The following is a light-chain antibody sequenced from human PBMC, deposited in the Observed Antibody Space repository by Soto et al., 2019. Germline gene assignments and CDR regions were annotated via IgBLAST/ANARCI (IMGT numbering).Light chain of an antibody. V-gene: IGKV1-5*01. CDR3: QQYHSYSGT. CDR1: QSISSW. J-gene: IGKJ4*01. CDR2: DAS. Sequence: DIQMTQSPSTLSASVGDRVTITCRASQSISSWLAWYQHKPGKAPKLLIYDASSLESGVPSRFSGSGSGTEFTLSISSLLPADFANYYCQQYHSYSGTFGGGSKVDI.